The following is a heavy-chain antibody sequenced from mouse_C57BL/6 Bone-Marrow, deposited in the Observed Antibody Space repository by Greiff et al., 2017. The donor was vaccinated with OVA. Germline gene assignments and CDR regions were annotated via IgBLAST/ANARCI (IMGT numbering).Heavy chain of an antibody. CDR1: GFTFSDYY. Sequence: EVQLVESEGGLVQPGSSMKLSCTASGFTFSDYYMAWVRQVPEKGLEWVANINYDGSSTYYLDSLKSRFIISRDNAKNILYLQMSSLKSEDTATYYCARAYYYGSSYGGYFDVWGTGTTVTVSS. CDR3: ARAYYYGSSYGGYFDV. V-gene: IGHV5-16*01. J-gene: IGHJ1*03. D-gene: IGHD1-1*01. CDR2: INYDGSST.